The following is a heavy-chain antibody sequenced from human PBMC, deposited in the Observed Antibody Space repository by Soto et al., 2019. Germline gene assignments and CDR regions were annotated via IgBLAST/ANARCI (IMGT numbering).Heavy chain of an antibody. V-gene: IGHV1-2*04. CDR3: AREYSNWGFRYFDL. D-gene: IGHD6-13*01. CDR1: GYTFTGYY. J-gene: IGHJ2*01. Sequence: ASVKVSCKASGYTFTGYYMHWVRQAPGQGLEWMGWINPNSGGTNYAQKFQGWVTMTRDTSISTAYMELSRLRSDDTAVYYCAREYSNWGFRYFDLWGRGTLVTVSS. CDR2: INPNSGGT.